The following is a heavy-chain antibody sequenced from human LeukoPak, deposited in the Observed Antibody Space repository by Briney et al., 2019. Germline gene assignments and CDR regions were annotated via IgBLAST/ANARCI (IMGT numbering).Heavy chain of an antibody. J-gene: IGHJ4*02. D-gene: IGHD6-13*01. CDR2: TYYRSKWSD. Sequence: SQTLSLTCAISVDSVSSNSATWNWIRQSPSRGLEWLGRTYYRSKWSDDYAVSVKSRIAINPDTSKNQFSLQLNSLTPEDTAVYYCARGRTAAGQYFFDSWGQGTLVTVSS. CDR3: ARGRTAAGQYFFDS. CDR1: VDSVSSNSAT. V-gene: IGHV6-1*01.